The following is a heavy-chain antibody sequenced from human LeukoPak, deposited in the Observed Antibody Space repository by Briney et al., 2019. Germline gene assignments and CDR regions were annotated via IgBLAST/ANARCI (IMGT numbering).Heavy chain of an antibody. J-gene: IGHJ6*03. CDR1: GYTFTSYD. V-gene: IGHV1-8*01. Sequence: ASVKVSCKASGYTFTSYDINWVRQATGQGLGWMGWMNPNSGNTGYAQKFQGRVTMTRNTSISTAYMELSSLRSEDTAVYYCARKGLGYDFWSGYFQYYYYYYMDVWGKGTTVTVSS. D-gene: IGHD3-3*01. CDR3: ARKGLGYDFWSGYFQYYYYYYMDV. CDR2: MNPNSGNT.